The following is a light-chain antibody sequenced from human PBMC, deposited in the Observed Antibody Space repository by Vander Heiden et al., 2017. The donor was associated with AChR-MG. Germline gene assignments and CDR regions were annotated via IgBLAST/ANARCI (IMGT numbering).Light chain of an antibody. Sequence: QSALTQPPSVAGSPGPSVTSPCTGTSSDVGTYNRVSWYQQSPDTAYKLILYEVTKRPSGVPDRFSGSKSDNTASLTISGLQAEDESDYYCSSFTGSNTYVFGTGTKFTVL. CDR2: EVT. CDR1: SSDVGTYNR. CDR3: SSFTGSNTYV. V-gene: IGLV2-18*02. J-gene: IGLJ1*01.